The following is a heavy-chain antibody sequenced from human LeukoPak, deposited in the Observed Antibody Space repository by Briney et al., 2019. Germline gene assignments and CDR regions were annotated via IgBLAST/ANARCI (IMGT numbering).Heavy chain of an antibody. Sequence: GGSLRLSCAASGFTFTRNAMAWVRQAPGKGLEWVSAIDGSGDTTFYADSVKGRVTISRVQSTNTVYLQMNSLRADDTAVYYCAKAHCSSTSCSRADNWGQGTLVTVSS. CDR1: GFTFTRNA. CDR2: IDGSGDTT. CDR3: AKAHCSSTSCSRADN. J-gene: IGHJ4*02. V-gene: IGHV3-23*01. D-gene: IGHD2-2*01.